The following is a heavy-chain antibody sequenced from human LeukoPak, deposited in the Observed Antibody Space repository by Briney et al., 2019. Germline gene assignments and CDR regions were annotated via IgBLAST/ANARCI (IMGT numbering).Heavy chain of an antibody. CDR2: ISYDGSNK. CDR1: GFTFSSYG. D-gene: IGHD6-19*01. V-gene: IGHV3-30*18. Sequence: GGSLRLSCAASGFTFSSYGMHWVRQAPGKGLEWVAVISYDGSNKYYADSVKDRFTISRDNSKNTLYLQMNSLRAEDTAVYYCAKDPVNHQWLAYYYYGMDVWGQGTTVTVSS. CDR3: AKDPVNHQWLAYYYYGMDV. J-gene: IGHJ6*02.